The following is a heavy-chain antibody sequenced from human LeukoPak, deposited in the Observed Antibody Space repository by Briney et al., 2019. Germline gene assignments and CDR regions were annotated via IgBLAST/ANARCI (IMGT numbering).Heavy chain of an antibody. CDR1: GGSFSGYY. CDR3: ARARALDY. CDR2: INHSGST. J-gene: IGHJ4*02. Sequence: KASETLSLTYAVYGGSFSGYYWSWIRQPPGKGLEWIGEINHSGSTNYNPSLKSRVTISVDTSKNQFSLKLSSVTAADTAVYYCARARALDYWGQGTLVTVSS. V-gene: IGHV4-34*01.